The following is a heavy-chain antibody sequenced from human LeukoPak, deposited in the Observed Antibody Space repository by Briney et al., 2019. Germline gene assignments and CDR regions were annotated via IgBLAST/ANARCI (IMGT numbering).Heavy chain of an antibody. V-gene: IGHV4-61*02. CDR3: YFAGY. CDR2: IYINGST. J-gene: IGHJ4*02. CDR1: SGSISSGSYS. Sequence: SETLSLTCTVSSGSISSGSYSWSWIRQPAGKGLEWIGRIYINGSTNYNPSLKSRVTISIDTSKKQFSLKLTSVTAADTAVYYCYFAGYWGQGTLVTVSS. D-gene: IGHD3-9*01.